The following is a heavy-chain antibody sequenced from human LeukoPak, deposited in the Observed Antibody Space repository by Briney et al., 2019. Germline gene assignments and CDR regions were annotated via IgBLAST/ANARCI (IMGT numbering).Heavy chain of an antibody. CDR2: IWYNGKNK. J-gene: IGHJ4*02. CDR1: GFTFSSYG. Sequence: GGSLRLSCAASGFTFSSYGMHWVRQAPGKGLEWVAMIWYNGKNKHYADSVKGRFTISRDNSKNTLGLQMNSLRADDTAVYYCVRDPSNSGWAFDYWGQGTLVTVSS. V-gene: IGHV3-33*01. D-gene: IGHD6-19*01. CDR3: VRDPSNSGWAFDY.